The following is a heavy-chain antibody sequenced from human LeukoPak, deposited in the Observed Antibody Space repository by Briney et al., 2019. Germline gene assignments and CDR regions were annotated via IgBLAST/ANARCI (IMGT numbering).Heavy chain of an antibody. D-gene: IGHD4-11*01. CDR1: GGSISSGSYY. V-gene: IGHV4-61*02. J-gene: IGHJ6*02. CDR3: ARAYYSNYVDGMDV. CDR2: IYTSGST. Sequence: PSQTLSLTCTVSGGSISSGSYYWSWIRQPAGKGLEWIGRIYTSGSTNYSPSLKSRVTISVDTSKNQFSLKLSSVTAADTAVYYSARAYYSNYVDGMDVWGQGTTVTVSS.